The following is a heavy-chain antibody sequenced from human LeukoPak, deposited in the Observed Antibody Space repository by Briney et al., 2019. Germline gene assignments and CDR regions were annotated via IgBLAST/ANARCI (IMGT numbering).Heavy chain of an antibody. CDR3: ATGQSEVYVVRMDY. CDR1: GGSISSNNW. V-gene: IGHV4-4*02. D-gene: IGHD2-8*01. J-gene: IGHJ4*02. Sequence: PSETLSLTCAVSGGSISSNNWWSWVRQPPGKGLEWIGEINHSGSTNYNPSLKSRVTISVDTSKNQFSLKLSSVTAADTAVYYCATGQSEVYVVRMDYWGQGILVTVSS. CDR2: INHSGST.